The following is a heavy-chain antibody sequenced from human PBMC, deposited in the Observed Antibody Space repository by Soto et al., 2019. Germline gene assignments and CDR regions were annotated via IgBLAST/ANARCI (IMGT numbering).Heavy chain of an antibody. CDR2: ISTSSSYI. Sequence: PGGSLRLSCAASGFTFSDYYMSWIRQAPGKGLEWVSSISTSSSYIYYADSLKGRFTISRDNAKNSLYLQMNSLRAEDTAVYYCARDLHDYVSFRFDPWGQGTLVTVSS. J-gene: IGHJ5*02. CDR3: ARDLHDYVSFRFDP. V-gene: IGHV3-11*06. D-gene: IGHD3-16*01. CDR1: GFTFSDYY.